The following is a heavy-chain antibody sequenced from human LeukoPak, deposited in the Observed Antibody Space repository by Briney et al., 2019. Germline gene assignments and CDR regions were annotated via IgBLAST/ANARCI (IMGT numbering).Heavy chain of an antibody. Sequence: PSETLSLTCAVSGGSISSSRYYWVWIRQPPGKGLGWIGSISYSGSTHYSPSLESRVTISVDTSKNQFSLKLSSVTAADTAVYYCARNANPGSGSQTHYDYWGQGTLVTVSS. V-gene: IGHV4-39*01. J-gene: IGHJ4*02. CDR3: ARNANPGSGSQTHYDY. CDR2: ISYSGST. CDR1: GGSISSSRYY. D-gene: IGHD3-10*01.